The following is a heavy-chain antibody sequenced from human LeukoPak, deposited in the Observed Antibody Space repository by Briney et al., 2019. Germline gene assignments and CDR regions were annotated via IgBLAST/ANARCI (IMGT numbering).Heavy chain of an antibody. J-gene: IGHJ4*02. Sequence: GGSLRLSCAASGFTFSSYAMSWVRQAPGEGLEWVSSISGRDGATFYGDSVKGRFTISRDISKNTLSLQMNSLRAEDTAIYFCAKDGTANPCSFDDSGPGTLVTVSS. CDR3: AKDGTANPCSFDD. CDR2: ISGRDGAT. V-gene: IGHV3-23*01. D-gene: IGHD6-13*01. CDR1: GFTFSSYA.